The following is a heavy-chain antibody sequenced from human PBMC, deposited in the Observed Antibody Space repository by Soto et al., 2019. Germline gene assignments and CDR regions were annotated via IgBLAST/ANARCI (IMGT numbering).Heavy chain of an antibody. J-gene: IGHJ4*02. V-gene: IGHV3-23*01. CDR2: ISGSGGST. Sequence: PGGSLRLSCAASGFTFSSYAMSWVRQAPGKGLEWVSAISGSGGSTYYADSVKGRFTISRDNSKNTLYLQMNSLRAEDTAVYYCAKVIGYCSSTSCYTPGRTPYYFDYWGQGALVTVSS. CDR3: AKVIGYCSSTSCYTPGRTPYYFDY. CDR1: GFTFSSYA. D-gene: IGHD2-2*02.